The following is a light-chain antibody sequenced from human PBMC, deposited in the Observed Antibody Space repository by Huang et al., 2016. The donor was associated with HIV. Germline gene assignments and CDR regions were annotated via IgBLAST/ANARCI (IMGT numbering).Light chain of an antibody. J-gene: IGKJ2*01. CDR3: QQYYDYPYT. CDR1: QDLLYSSTNKNF. V-gene: IGKV4-1*01. CDR2: WAS. Sequence: DIVMTQSPDSLSVSLGERASINCRSSQDLLYSSTNKNFLAWYQPKPGQSPKLLIYWASTRESGVPDRFSGSGSGTDFTLTISSVRAEDVAVYYCQQYYDYPYTFGQGTTVEIK.